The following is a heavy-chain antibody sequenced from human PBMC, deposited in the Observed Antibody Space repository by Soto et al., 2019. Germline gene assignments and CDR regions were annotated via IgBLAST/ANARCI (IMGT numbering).Heavy chain of an antibody. CDR2: IIPIFGTA. CDR3: AKALTTASPNWFDP. Sequence: QVQLVQSGAEVQKPGSSVKVSCKASGGTFSTYAINWVRQAPGQGLEWMGGIIPIFGTANYAQKFQGRVTITADESTSTAYMELRSLKSDDTGVYYCAKALTTASPNWFDPWGQGTQVTVSS. D-gene: IGHD4-17*01. CDR1: GGTFSTYA. V-gene: IGHV1-69*01. J-gene: IGHJ5*02.